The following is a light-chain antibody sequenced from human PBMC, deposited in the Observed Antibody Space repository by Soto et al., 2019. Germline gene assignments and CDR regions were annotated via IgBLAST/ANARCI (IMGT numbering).Light chain of an antibody. CDR1: SSDIGGYNL. CDR2: EGS. CDR3: CSYVGSSTWV. Sequence: QSVLTQPASVSGSPGQPITIFCIGTSSDIGGYNLVSWYQQHPGKAPKLIIYEGSKRPSGVSNRFSGSKSGNTASLTISGLQAEDEADYYCCSYVGSSTWVFGGGTKVTVL. J-gene: IGLJ3*02. V-gene: IGLV2-23*01.